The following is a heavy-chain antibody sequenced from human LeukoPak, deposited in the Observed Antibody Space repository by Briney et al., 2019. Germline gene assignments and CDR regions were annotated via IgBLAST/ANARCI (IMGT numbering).Heavy chain of an antibody. J-gene: IGHJ6*02. CDR2: VFYSGST. V-gene: IGHV4-59*12. D-gene: IGHD3-22*01. Sequence: SETLSLTCAVSGGSMSSYYWSWIRQPPGKGLEWIGYVFYSGSTNYNPSLKSRVTISVDTSKNQFSLKLSSVTAADTAVYYCARDRTYDSSGYGMDVWGQGTTVTVSS. CDR1: GGSMSSYY. CDR3: ARDRTYDSSGYGMDV.